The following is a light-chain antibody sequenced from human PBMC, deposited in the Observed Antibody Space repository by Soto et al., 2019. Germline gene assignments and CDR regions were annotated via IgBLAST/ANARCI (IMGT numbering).Light chain of an antibody. Sequence: QSALTQPASVSGSPGQSITISCTGTSSDVGSYNLVSWYQQHPGKAPKLMIYEVSKRPSGVSNRFSGSKSGNTASLTISGLQAEDEADYYCCSYVGSSTRVVFGGGTKLTVL. CDR1: SSDVGSYNL. J-gene: IGLJ2*01. V-gene: IGLV2-23*02. CDR3: CSYVGSSTRVV. CDR2: EVS.